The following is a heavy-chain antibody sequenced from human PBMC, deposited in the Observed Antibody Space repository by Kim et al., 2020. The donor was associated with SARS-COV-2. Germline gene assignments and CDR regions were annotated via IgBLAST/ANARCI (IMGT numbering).Heavy chain of an antibody. V-gene: IGHV3-33*06. J-gene: IGHJ4*02. Sequence: VKGRFTISRDNSKNTLYLQMNSLRAEDTAVYYCAKDLITMVRGVEYYFDYWGQGTLVTVSS. CDR3: AKDLITMVRGVEYYFDY. D-gene: IGHD3-10*01.